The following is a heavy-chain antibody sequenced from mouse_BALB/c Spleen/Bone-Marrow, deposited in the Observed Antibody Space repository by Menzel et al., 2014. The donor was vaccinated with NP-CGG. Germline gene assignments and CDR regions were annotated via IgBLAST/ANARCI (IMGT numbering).Heavy chain of an antibody. Sequence: VQLQQSGAELAKPGASVKMSCKASGYTFTSYWMHWVEQRPGQGLEWIGYINPSTGYTEYNQKFKDKATLTADKSSSTAYMQLSSLTSEDSAVYYCARGNYPAWFADWGQGTLVTVSA. CDR3: ARGNYPAWFAD. CDR2: INPSTGYT. V-gene: IGHV1-7*01. CDR1: GYTFTSYW. D-gene: IGHD2-1*01. J-gene: IGHJ3*01.